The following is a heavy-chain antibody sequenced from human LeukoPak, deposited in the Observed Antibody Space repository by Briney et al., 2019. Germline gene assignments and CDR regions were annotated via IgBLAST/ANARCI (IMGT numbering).Heavy chain of an antibody. D-gene: IGHD6-13*01. CDR1: GGSFSGYY. CDR2: INHIGTA. CDR3: ARVPPRGYSSSWYRKYYYYGMDV. V-gene: IGHV4-34*01. Sequence: SETLSLTCAVYGGSFSGYYWSWIRQPPGKGLEWIGEINHIGTANYNPSLKSRATISVDTPKNQFSLKLSSVTAADTAVYYCARVPPRGYSSSWYRKYYYYGMDVWGQGTTVTVSS. J-gene: IGHJ6*02.